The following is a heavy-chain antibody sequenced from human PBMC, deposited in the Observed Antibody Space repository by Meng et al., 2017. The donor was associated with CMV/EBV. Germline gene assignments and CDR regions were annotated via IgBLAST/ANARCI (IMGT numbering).Heavy chain of an antibody. J-gene: IGHJ4*02. D-gene: IGHD4-17*01. Sequence: VRVGVAGAGVVNTLTPCTLSGTVSGVTISSYDRSWGRQPAGKGLEWICRIYTSGSTNSNPSLKSRVTMSVDTSENHFSLKLSSVTAADTAVYYCARGPEVDYGDYVGLDYWGQGTLVTVSS. V-gene: IGHV4-4*07. CDR2: IYTSGST. CDR3: ARGPEVDYGDYVGLDY. CDR1: GVTISSYD.